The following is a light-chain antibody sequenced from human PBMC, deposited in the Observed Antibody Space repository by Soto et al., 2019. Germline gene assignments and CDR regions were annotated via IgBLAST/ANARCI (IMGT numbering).Light chain of an antibody. CDR1: SSDVGSYNL. V-gene: IGLV2-23*02. CDR2: EVI. J-gene: IGLJ2*01. Sequence: QSALTQPASVSGSPGQSITISCTGTSSDVGSYNLVSWYQQHPGKAPKVIIYEVIKRPSGVSNRFSGSKSGNTASLTISGLQAEDEADYYCCSYAGSYVVFGGGTKLTVL. CDR3: CSYAGSYVV.